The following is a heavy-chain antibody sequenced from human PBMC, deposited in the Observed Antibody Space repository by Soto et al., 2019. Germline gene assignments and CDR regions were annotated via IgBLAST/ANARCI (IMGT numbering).Heavy chain of an antibody. Sequence: QIQLVQSGLEVKKPGASVIVSCQTSGYTFTRYGINWVRQAPGQGLEWMGLINSNHGKRNYAEKFQGRITMTTNTATSADYMQLRGLKYDDTAVYYCSIDCVDECESGCHWGQGTLVTVSS. V-gene: IGHV1-18*04. J-gene: IGHJ4*02. CDR3: SIDCVDECESGCH. CDR1: GYTFTRYG. D-gene: IGHD3-9*01. CDR2: INSNHGKR.